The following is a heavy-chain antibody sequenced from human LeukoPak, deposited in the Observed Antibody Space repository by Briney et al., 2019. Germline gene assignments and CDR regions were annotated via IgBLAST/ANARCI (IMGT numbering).Heavy chain of an antibody. V-gene: IGHV3-23*01. CDR1: GFTFSSHA. Sequence: GGSLRLSCAASGFTFSSHAMSWVRQAPGKGLEWVSGISGGGGSTDYSDSVKGRFTISRDNSKNTLYLQMNSLRAEDTAVYYCAKGGAYSNSWFDPWGQGTLVTVSS. J-gene: IGHJ5*02. CDR2: ISGGGGST. CDR3: AKGGAYSNSWFDP. D-gene: IGHD4-11*01.